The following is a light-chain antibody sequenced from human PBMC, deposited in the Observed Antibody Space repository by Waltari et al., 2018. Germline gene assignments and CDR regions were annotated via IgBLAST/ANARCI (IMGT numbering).Light chain of an antibody. CDR2: QDS. V-gene: IGLV3-1*01. CDR1: KVGETY. CDR3: QAWDSSTDVV. J-gene: IGLJ2*01. Sequence: SYELTQPPSVSVSPGQTATITCSGDKVGETYASWYQQKSGQSPVLVIHQDSKRPSGTPERFSGSNAGNTATLTISGTQPMDEGDYYCQAWDSSTDVVFGGGTKLTVL.